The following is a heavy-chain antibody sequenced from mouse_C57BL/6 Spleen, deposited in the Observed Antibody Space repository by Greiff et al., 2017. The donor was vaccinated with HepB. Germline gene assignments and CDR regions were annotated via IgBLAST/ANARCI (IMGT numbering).Heavy chain of an antibody. J-gene: IGHJ3*01. Sequence: QVQLQQPGAELVMPGASVKLSCKASGYTFTSYWMHWVKQRPGQGLEWIGEIDPSDSYTNYNQKFKGKSTLTVDKSSSTAYMQLSSLTSEDSAVYYCARGDSPWFAYWGQGTLVTVSA. CDR1: GYTFTSYW. CDR3: ARGDSPWFAY. V-gene: IGHV1-69*01. D-gene: IGHD3-3*01. CDR2: IDPSDSYT.